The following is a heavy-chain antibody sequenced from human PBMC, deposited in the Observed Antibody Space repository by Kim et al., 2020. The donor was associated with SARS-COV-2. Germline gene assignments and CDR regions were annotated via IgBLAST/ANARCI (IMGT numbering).Heavy chain of an antibody. D-gene: IGHD3-3*01. CDR3: TRNDFWSGYYSDY. J-gene: IGHJ4*02. Sequence: YAADVKGRFTISRDDSKSIAYLQMDSLKTEDTAVYYCTRNDFWSGYYSDYWGQGTLVTVSS. V-gene: IGHV3-49*02.